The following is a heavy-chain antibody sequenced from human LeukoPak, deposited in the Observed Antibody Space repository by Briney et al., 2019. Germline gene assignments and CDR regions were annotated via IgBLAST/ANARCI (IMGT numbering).Heavy chain of an antibody. J-gene: IGHJ5*02. CDR3: ASDFLGWFDP. D-gene: IGHD2/OR15-2a*01. V-gene: IGHV1-69*05. CDR2: IIPIFGTA. CDR1: GGTFSSYA. Sequence: ASVKVSCKASGGTFSSYAISWVRQAPGQGLEWMGGIIPIFGTANYAQKFQGRVTITTDESTSTAYMELSSLRSEDTAVYYCASDFLGWFDPWGQGTLVTVSS.